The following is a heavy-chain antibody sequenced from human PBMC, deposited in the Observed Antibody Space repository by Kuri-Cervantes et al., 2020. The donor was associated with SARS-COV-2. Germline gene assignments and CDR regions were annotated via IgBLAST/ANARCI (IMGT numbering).Heavy chain of an antibody. D-gene: IGHD3-16*01. Sequence: LRLSCAVSGGSISRGGYSWFWIRQPPGAGLEYLGHLSQTGGTFLNPSLRSRVTITIEKSKNQFSLKLNTVTAADTAIYFCARGERRQQTTWYDPWGQGTLVTVSS. CDR2: LSQTGGT. CDR1: GGSISRGGYS. CDR3: ARGERRQQTTWYDP. J-gene: IGHJ5*01. V-gene: IGHV4-30-2*01.